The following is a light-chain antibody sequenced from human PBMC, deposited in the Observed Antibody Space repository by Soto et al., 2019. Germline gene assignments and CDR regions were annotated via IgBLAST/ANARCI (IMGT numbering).Light chain of an antibody. Sequence: QSALTQPPSVSGAPGQRVTISCTGSSSHIGAGYDVHWYQQLPGTAPKLLIYGNSNRPSGVPDRFSGSKSGTSASLAITGLQAEDEADYYCQSYDSSLGLFGGGTKLTVL. CDR2: GNS. J-gene: IGLJ2*01. V-gene: IGLV1-40*01. CDR3: QSYDSSLGL. CDR1: SSHIGAGYD.